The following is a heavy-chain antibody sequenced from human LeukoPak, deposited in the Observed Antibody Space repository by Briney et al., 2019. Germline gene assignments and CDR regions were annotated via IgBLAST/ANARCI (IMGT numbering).Heavy chain of an antibody. V-gene: IGHV3-53*01. D-gene: IGHD6-19*01. J-gene: IGHJ4*02. Sequence: GGSLRLSCAASGFTVSSNYMSWVRQAPGKGLEWVSVIYSGGSTYYADSVKGRFTISRDNSKNTLYLQMNSLRAEDTAVYYCARHDSSGWVDYWGQGTLVTVSS. CDR2: IYSGGST. CDR3: ARHDSSGWVDY. CDR1: GFTVSSNY.